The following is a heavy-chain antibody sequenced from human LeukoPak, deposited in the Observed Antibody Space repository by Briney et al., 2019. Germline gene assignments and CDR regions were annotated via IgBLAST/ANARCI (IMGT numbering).Heavy chain of an antibody. Sequence: GGSLRLSCVASGFTFSSYWMHWVRQAPGKGLVWVSHINNDGSYTNYADSVKGRFTISRDNAKNTLYLQMNSLRAEDTAVYYCARDNYGFIYWGQGTLVTVSS. J-gene: IGHJ4*02. D-gene: IGHD3-10*01. CDR2: INNDGSYT. V-gene: IGHV3-74*01. CDR1: GFTFSSYW. CDR3: ARDNYGFIY.